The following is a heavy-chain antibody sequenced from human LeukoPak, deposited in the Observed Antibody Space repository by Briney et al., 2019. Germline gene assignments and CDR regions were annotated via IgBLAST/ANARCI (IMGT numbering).Heavy chain of an antibody. Sequence: GESLKISCKGSGYSFTSYWIGWVRQMPGKGLEWMGIIYPGDSDTRYSPSFQGQVTISADKSINTAYLQWSSLKASDTAMYYCARSAMVTGELYYFDYWGQGTLVTVSS. D-gene: IGHD5-18*01. J-gene: IGHJ4*02. CDR2: IYPGDSDT. V-gene: IGHV5-51*01. CDR1: GYSFTSYW. CDR3: ARSAMVTGELYYFDY.